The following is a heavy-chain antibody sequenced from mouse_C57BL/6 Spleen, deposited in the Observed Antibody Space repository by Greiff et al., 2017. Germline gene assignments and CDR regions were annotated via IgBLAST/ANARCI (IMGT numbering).Heavy chain of an antibody. CDR3: ARQFDYDYAMDY. CDR2: ISSGGSYT. V-gene: IGHV5-6*01. J-gene: IGHJ4*01. D-gene: IGHD2-4*01. Sequence: EVMLVESGGDLVKPGGSLKLSCAASGFTFSSYGMSWVRQTPDKRLEWVATISSGGSYTYYPDSVKGRFPISRDNAKNTLYLQMSSLKSEDTAMYYCARQFDYDYAMDYWGQGTSVTVSS. CDR1: GFTFSSYG.